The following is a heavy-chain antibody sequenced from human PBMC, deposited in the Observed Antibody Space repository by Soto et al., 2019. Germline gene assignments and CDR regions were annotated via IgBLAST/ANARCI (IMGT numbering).Heavy chain of an antibody. CDR2: INPNSGGT. CDR1: GYTFTGYY. V-gene: IGHV1-2*04. J-gene: IGHJ6*02. CDR3: ARDGVPLTYYYGSGSSNYGMDV. D-gene: IGHD3-10*01. Sequence: ASVKVSCKASGYTFTGYYMHWVRQAPGQGLEWMGWINPNSGGTNYAQKFQGWVTMTRDTSISTAYMELRRLRSDDTAVYYCARDGVPLTYYYGSGSSNYGMDVWGQGTTVTVSS.